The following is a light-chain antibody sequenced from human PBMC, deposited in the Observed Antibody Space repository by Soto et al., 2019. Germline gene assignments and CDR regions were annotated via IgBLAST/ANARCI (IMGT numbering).Light chain of an antibody. CDR2: GAS. V-gene: IGKV3-20*01. CDR3: QQYGSSRRT. CDR1: QSLNSDY. J-gene: IGKJ1*01. Sequence: IALTQSPGTLSMSPGERATLSCRASQSLNSDYLAWYQQKPGQAPRLIIYGASSRATGIPDRFSGRGSGTDFTLTISRLEREDFAVYYCQQYGSSRRTFGQGTKVDTK.